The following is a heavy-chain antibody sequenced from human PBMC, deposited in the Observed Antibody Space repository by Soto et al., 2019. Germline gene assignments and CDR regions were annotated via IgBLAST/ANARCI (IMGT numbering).Heavy chain of an antibody. Sequence: QVQLQESGPGLVKPSQTLSLTCTVSGGSISSGGYYWSWVRQHPGKGLEWIGYSYYSGSTYYNPSLKSRVTISVDKSKNQFSLKLSSVTAADTAVYYCAREEGGGYDHRWFDPWGQGTLVTVSS. CDR3: AREEGGGYDHRWFDP. CDR2: SYYSGST. CDR1: GGSISSGGYY. D-gene: IGHD5-12*01. J-gene: IGHJ5*02. V-gene: IGHV4-31*03.